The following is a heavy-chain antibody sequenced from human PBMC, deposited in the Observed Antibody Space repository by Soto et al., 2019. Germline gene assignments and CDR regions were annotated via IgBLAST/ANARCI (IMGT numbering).Heavy chain of an antibody. V-gene: IGHV3-30*18. J-gene: IGHJ4*02. D-gene: IGHD3-22*01. CDR3: AKDTYYYDRSGYYVFDS. CDR1: GFTFSSYG. CDR2: ISYDGSNK. Sequence: QVQLVESGGGVVQPGRSLRLSCAASGFTFSSYGMHWVRQAPGKGLEWVAVISYDGSNKNYADSVKDRFTISRDNSMNTAYLQMNSMRAEDTAVYFCAKDTYYYDRSGYYVFDSWRQGTLVTVSS.